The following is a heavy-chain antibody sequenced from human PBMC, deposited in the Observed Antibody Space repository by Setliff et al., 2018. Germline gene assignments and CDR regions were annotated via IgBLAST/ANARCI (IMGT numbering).Heavy chain of an antibody. V-gene: IGHV1-46*01. CDR3: ARDVFPYHYEGAFDI. D-gene: IGHD3-22*01. J-gene: IGHJ3*02. Sequence: ASVKVSCKASGYTFTSHYMHWVRQAPGLGLEWTETINPSSGRTSYAQKFQGRVTMTRDTSTSTVYMDMSSLRSEDTAVYYCARDVFPYHYEGAFDIWGQGTVVTVSS. CDR1: GYTFTSHY. CDR2: INPSSGRT.